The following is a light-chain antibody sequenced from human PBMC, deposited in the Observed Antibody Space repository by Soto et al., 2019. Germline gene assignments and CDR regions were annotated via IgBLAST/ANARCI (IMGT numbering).Light chain of an antibody. V-gene: IGKV1-39*01. CDR1: QNITSY. Sequence: IQGAQTPSSLSASVEDRVTISCRASQNITSYLNWYQQKPGKAPKLLIYSASGLQNGVPSRFSGSQSGTDFTLTISSLQPEDFAPYYCQQSYSTPTFGQGTRLEIK. CDR3: QQSYSTPT. CDR2: SAS. J-gene: IGKJ5*01.